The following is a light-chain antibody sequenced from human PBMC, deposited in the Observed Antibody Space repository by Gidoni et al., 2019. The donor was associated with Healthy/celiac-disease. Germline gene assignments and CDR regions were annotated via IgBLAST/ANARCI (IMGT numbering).Light chain of an antibody. J-gene: IGKJ3*01. Sequence: DIRLTQSPSFLSASVGDRVTITCRASQGISSCLAWYQQKPGKAPKLLIYAAATLQSGVPSRFSGRGSGTEFTRTISSVQPEDFATYYCQHPGCTFGPGTKVDIK. CDR2: AAA. CDR1: QGISSC. CDR3: QHPGCT. V-gene: IGKV1-9*01.